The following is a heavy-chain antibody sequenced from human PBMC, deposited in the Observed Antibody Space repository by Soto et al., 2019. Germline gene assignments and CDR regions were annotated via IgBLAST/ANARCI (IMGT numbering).Heavy chain of an antibody. J-gene: IGHJ4*02. Sequence: GGSTYYADSVKGRSTISRDNSKNTLYLQMNSLRAEDTAVYYCAKSLGDMVTFGGVIIVTLGDYWGQGTLVTVTS. CDR2: GGST. CDR3: AKSLGDMVTFGGVIIVTLGDY. V-gene: IGHV3-23*01. D-gene: IGHD3-16*02.